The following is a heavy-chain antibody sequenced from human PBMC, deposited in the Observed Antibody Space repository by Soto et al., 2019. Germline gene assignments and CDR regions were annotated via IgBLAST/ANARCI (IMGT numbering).Heavy chain of an antibody. J-gene: IGHJ6*03. V-gene: IGHV4-31*03. CDR3: VRSGTTVTTTSYDYYYMDV. CDR1: GGSFSRGGYY. D-gene: IGHD4-17*01. CDR2: IYYSGST. Sequence: QVQLQESGPGLVKPAQTLSLTCTVSGGSFSRGGYYWSWIRQPPGKGVEWIGYIYYSGSTYCNPSLKSRVTISVDTSRNQFSLKLSSVTAADTAVYYCVRSGTTVTTTSYDYYYMDVWGKGTTVTVSS.